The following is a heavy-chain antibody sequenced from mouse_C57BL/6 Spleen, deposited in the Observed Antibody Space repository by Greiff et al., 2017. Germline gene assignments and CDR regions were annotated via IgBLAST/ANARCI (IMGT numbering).Heavy chain of an antibody. CDR1: GYAFSSSW. V-gene: IGHV1-82*01. CDR3: AREGESDY. J-gene: IGHJ3*01. Sequence: QVQLKESGPELVKPGASVKISCKASGYAFSSSWMNWVKQRPGKGLEWIGRIYPGDGDTKYNGKFKGKATLTADKSSSTAYMQLSSLTSEYSAVYFCAREGESDYWGQGTLVTVSA. CDR2: IYPGDGDT.